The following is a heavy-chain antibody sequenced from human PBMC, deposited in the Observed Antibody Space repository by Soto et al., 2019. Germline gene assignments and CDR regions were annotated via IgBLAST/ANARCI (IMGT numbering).Heavy chain of an antibody. CDR1: GFTFSNYD. CDR2: ISYDGSNK. CDR3: AKDIGTAMVPDY. Sequence: QVQLVESGGGVVQPGRSLRPSCAASGFTFSNYDMHWVRQAPGKGLEWVAVISYDGSNKYYGDSVKGRFTVSRDNSKNTLYLQMNSLRAEDTAVFYCAKDIGTAMVPDYWGQGTLVTVSS. J-gene: IGHJ4*02. D-gene: IGHD3-10*01. V-gene: IGHV3-30*18.